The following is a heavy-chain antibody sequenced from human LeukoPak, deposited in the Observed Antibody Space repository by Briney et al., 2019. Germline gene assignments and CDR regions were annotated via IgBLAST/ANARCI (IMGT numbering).Heavy chain of an antibody. J-gene: IGHJ3*02. CDR3: AKDRGIGSSWYSGAFDI. V-gene: IGHV3-23*01. CDR2: ISGSGGST. D-gene: IGHD6-13*01. CDR1: GSTFSAYA. Sequence: GGSLRLSCAVSGSTFSAYAMTWVRQAPEKGLEWVSVISGSGGSTYYADSVNGRFTISRDNSKNTLFLQMNSLRVEDTAVYYCAKDRGIGSSWYSGAFDIWGQGTMVTVSS.